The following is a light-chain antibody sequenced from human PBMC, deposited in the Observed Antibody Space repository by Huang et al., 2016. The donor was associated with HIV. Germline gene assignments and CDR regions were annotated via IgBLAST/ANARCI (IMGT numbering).Light chain of an antibody. CDR2: GVS. V-gene: IGKV3-15*01. J-gene: IGKJ4*01. CDR3: QQYHDWPLS. Sequence: EIMLAQSPANLSISPGEGASVSCRASQSITNNLAWYQQKPGQAPRLLIYGVSARAAGVPARFSGSGSGTEFTLTITSLQSEDFALYFCQQYHDWPLSFGGGT. CDR1: QSITNN.